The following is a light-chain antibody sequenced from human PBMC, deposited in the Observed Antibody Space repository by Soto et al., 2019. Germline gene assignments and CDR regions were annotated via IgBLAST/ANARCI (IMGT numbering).Light chain of an antibody. V-gene: IGKV1-12*01. J-gene: IGKJ4*01. Sequence: DIQMTQSPSSVSASVGDRVTITCRASQDISRWLAWYQQKPGKAPELLIYAASSLQSGVPSRFSGSGSGTDFTLTISSLQPEDSAGYYCQQANSFPFTFGGGTKVDIK. CDR2: AAS. CDR1: QDISRW. CDR3: QQANSFPFT.